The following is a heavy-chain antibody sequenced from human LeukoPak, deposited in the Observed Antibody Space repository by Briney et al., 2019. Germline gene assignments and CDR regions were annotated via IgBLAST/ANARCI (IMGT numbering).Heavy chain of an antibody. V-gene: IGHV4-31*11. CDR2: IYYSGST. CDR3: ARSEYGSVDY. CDR1: GGSISSGGYY. Sequence: SQTLSLTCALSGGSISSGGYYWSWIRHHPGKGLEWIGYIYYSGSTYYNPSLKSRVTISVDTSKNQFSLKLSSVTAADTAVYYCARSEYGSVDYWGQGTLVTVSS. D-gene: IGHD3-10*01. J-gene: IGHJ4*02.